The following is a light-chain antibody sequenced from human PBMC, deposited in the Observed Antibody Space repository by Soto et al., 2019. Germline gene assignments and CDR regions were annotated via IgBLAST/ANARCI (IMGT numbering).Light chain of an antibody. V-gene: IGKV3-20*01. J-gene: IGKJ1*01. CDR2: GAS. CDR1: QTVGSSY. Sequence: EVVLTQPPGTRALSPGERATLAWTASQTVGSSYIAWYQQKPGHTPRLLIYGASSRATGVPDRFSASGSGTDLTLIISRLEAEDFAVYFCQHYASSWWVFGQGTKVYIX. CDR3: QHYASSWWV.